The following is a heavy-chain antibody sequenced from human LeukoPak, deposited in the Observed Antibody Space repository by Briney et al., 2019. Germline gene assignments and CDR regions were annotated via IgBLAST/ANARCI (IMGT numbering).Heavy chain of an antibody. CDR2: IHTSASTT. CDR1: GFTFNSYE. Sequence: GGSLRLSCEASGFTFNSYEFIWVRQAPGKGLEWVSYIHTSASTTYYADSVRGRFSISRDNAKSSLYLQMNSLRAEDTAVYYCAKWFPGNMDVWGKGTTVTVSS. D-gene: IGHD3-22*01. CDR3: AKWFPGNMDV. J-gene: IGHJ6*04. V-gene: IGHV3-48*03.